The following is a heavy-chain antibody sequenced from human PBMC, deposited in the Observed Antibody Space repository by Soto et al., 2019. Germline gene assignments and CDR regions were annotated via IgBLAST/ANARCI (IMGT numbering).Heavy chain of an antibody. CDR1: GFTVSSNY. CDR3: ARDRVYDSSGYYLDN. D-gene: IGHD3-22*01. J-gene: IGHJ4*02. V-gene: IGHV3-66*01. Sequence: GGSLRLSCAASGFTVSSNYMSWVRQAPGKGLEWVSVIYSGGSTYYADSVKGRFTISRDNSKNTLHLQMNSLRAEDTAVYYCARDRVYDSSGYYLDNWGQGTLVTVSS. CDR2: IYSGGST.